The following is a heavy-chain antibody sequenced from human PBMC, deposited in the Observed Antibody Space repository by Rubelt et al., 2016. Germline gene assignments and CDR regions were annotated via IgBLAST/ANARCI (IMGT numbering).Heavy chain of an antibody. CDR3: ASAQLGDYYYGMDV. D-gene: IGHD6-6*01. CDR2: IYSGGST. Sequence: EVQLVESGGVLIQPGGSLRLSCAASGFTVSSNYMSWVRQAPGKGLEWVSVIYSGGSTYYADSVKGRFTISRDNSKNTLYLQMNSLRAEDTAVDYCASAQLGDYYYGMDVWGQGTTVTVSS. J-gene: IGHJ6*02. CDR1: GFTVSSNY. V-gene: IGHV3-53*01.